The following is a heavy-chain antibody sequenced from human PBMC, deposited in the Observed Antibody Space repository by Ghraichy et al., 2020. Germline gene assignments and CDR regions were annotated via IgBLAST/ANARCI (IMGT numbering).Heavy chain of an antibody. Sequence: ASVKVSCKASGYTFTGYWMHWVRQAPGQGLEWMGRINPNNGATNYAQNFQARVTMTRDTSVTTAYMELSSLRSDDTAVYYYARFSAYDGGTLVNAFDYWGQGTLVTVSS. V-gene: IGHV1-2*06. D-gene: IGHD3-22*01. CDR3: ARFSAYDGGTLVNAFDY. CDR2: INPNNGAT. J-gene: IGHJ4*02. CDR1: GYTFTGYW.